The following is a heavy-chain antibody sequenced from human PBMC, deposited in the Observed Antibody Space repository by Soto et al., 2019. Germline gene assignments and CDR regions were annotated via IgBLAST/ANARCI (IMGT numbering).Heavy chain of an antibody. CDR3: ARGRGYYFRVRNYFDY. D-gene: IGHD3-22*01. Sequence: TSETLSLTCAVYGGSFSGYYWSWIRQPPGKGLEWIGEINHSGSTNYNPSLKSRVTISVDTSKNQFSLKLSSVTAADTAVYYCARGRGYYFRVRNYFDYWGQGTLVTVSS. CDR1: GGSFSGYY. V-gene: IGHV4-34*01. CDR2: INHSGST. J-gene: IGHJ4*02.